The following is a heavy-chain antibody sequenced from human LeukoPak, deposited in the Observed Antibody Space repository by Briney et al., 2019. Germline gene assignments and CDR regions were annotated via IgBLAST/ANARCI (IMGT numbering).Heavy chain of an antibody. CDR2: IIPIFGTA. J-gene: IGHJ5*02. CDR1: GGTFSSYA. D-gene: IGHD6-6*01. CDR3: ARDPSGYSSSSHWFDP. Sequence: GASVKVSCKASGGTFSSYAISWVRQAPGQGLEWMGGIIPIFGTANYAQKFQGRVTITTDESTSTAYMELSSLRSEDTAVYYCARDPSGYSSSSHWFDPWGQGTLVTVSS. V-gene: IGHV1-69*05.